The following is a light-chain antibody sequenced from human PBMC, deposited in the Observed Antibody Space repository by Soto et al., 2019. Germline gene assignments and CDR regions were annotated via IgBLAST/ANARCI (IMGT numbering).Light chain of an antibody. V-gene: IGLV1-36*01. J-gene: IGLJ2*01. CDR1: SSNIGNNP. Sequence: QSVLTQAPSVSEAPRQRVTISCSGSSSNIGNNPVNWYQQLPGKAPKLLIYYDDVLPSGVSDRFSGSKSGTSASLAISGLQSEDEADYYCAAWDESLHGVVFGGGTKLTVL. CDR2: YDD. CDR3: AAWDESLHGVV.